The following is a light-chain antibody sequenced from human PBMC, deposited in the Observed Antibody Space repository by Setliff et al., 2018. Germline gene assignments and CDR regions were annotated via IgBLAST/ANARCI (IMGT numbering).Light chain of an antibody. CDR3: QQYNSHSWT. Sequence: DIQMTQSPSTLSASVGDRVTITCRASQTISSWLAWYQQKAGKAPKLLINKASTLESGVPTRFSGSGSGTEFTLTISSLQPDDFATYYCQQYNSHSWTFGQGTRWIS. J-gene: IGKJ1*01. CDR2: KAS. V-gene: IGKV1-5*03. CDR1: QTISSW.